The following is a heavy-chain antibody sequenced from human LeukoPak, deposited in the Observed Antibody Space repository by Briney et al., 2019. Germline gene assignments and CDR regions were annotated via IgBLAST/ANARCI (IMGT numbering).Heavy chain of an antibody. V-gene: IGHV3-21*01. J-gene: IGHJ3*02. D-gene: IGHD3-16*01. CDR3: ARERDDYIRVFNDAFDI. Sequence: GGSLRLSCAASGFTFSSYSMNWVRQAPGRGLEWVSSIRSSSSYIYYAESVKGRFTISRDNAKNSLYLQMSSLRAEDTAVYYCARERDDYIRVFNDAFDIWGQGTMVTVSS. CDR2: IRSSSSYI. CDR1: GFTFSSYS.